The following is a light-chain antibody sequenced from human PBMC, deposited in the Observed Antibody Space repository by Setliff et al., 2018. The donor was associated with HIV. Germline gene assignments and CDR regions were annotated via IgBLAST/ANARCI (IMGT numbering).Light chain of an antibody. J-gene: IGLJ1*01. Sequence: QSALTQPPSASGSPGQSVTISCTGTSSDVGGFNYVSWYQQHPGKAPKLMIYEVNKRPSGVPDRFSGSKSGNTASLTVSGLQAEDEAEYYCSSYAGSKNVFGTGTKGTVL. CDR2: EVN. CDR3: SSYAGSKNV. V-gene: IGLV2-8*01. CDR1: SSDVGGFNY.